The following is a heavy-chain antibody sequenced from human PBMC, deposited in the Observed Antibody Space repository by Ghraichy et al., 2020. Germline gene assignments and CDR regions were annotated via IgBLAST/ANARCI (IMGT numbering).Heavy chain of an antibody. Sequence: GVLRLSCAASGFTFSTYGMNWVRQAPGKGLEWLSAISGNGGSTYYADSVTGRFTISRDSSKDTVYLKMNSLRAEDTAVYYCARDKLDAYSSSWYGTNDAYDIWGHGTMVTVSS. D-gene: IGHD6-13*01. CDR2: ISGNGGST. CDR1: GFTFSTYG. V-gene: IGHV3-23*01. CDR3: ARDKLDAYSSSWYGTNDAYDI. J-gene: IGHJ3*02.